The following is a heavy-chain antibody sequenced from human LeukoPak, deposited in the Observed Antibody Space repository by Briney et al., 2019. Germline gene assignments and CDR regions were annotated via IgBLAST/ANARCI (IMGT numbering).Heavy chain of an antibody. Sequence: GGSLRLSCAASRFTFSTYSMNWVRQAPGKGLEWVSSISSSSSYIYYADSVKGRFTISRDNAKNSLYLQMNSLRAEDTAVYYCARDQTRLGAFDIWGQGTMVTVSS. CDR3: ARDQTRLGAFDI. J-gene: IGHJ3*02. CDR2: ISSSSSYI. V-gene: IGHV3-21*01. CDR1: RFTFSTYS.